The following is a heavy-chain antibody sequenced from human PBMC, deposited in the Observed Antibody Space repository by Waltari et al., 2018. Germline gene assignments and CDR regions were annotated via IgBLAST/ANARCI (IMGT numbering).Heavy chain of an antibody. CDR1: EAPFSIYA. J-gene: IGHJ4*02. D-gene: IGHD2-2*01. Sequence: QFQLLHSGSGVRNPGSSVKVPCKAPEAPFSIYAISWVRQAPGQGLEWMGGIIPIFGTANYAQKFQGRVTITTDESTSTAYMELSSLRSEDTAVYYCARDISFFDYWGQGTLVTVSS. V-gene: IGHV1-69*05. CDR3: ARDISFFDY. CDR2: IIPIFGTA.